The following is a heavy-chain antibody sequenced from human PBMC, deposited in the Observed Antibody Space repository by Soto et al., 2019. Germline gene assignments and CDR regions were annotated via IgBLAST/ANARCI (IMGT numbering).Heavy chain of an antibody. CDR2: IDHSGSA. V-gene: IGHV4-30-4*01. J-gene: IGHJ4*02. CDR1: AGSIRRGDYY. Sequence: PSETLSLTCTVSAGSIRRGDYYWTWIRQPPGKGLEWIGYIDHSGSAYYNPSLKSRATISIDTSNNQFSLKMTSVTAADTAVYYCAGELGTFYFDHWGQGTLVTVSS. D-gene: IGHD7-27*01. CDR3: AGELGTFYFDH.